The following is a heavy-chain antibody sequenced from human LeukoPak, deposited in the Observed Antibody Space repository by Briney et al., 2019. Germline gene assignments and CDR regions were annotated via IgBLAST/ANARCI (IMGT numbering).Heavy chain of an antibody. CDR2: IYHSGST. CDR3: ARDRGGPGIEFPAPIDY. CDR1: GYSITSGYY. D-gene: IGHD3-16*01. J-gene: IGHJ4*02. V-gene: IGHV4-38-2*02. Sequence: SETLSLTCSVSGYSITSGYYWGWIRQPPGKGLEWIGTIYHSGSTYYNPSLKSRVTISVDTSKNQFSLKLSSVTAADTAVYYCARDRGGPGIEFPAPIDYWGQGTLVTVSS.